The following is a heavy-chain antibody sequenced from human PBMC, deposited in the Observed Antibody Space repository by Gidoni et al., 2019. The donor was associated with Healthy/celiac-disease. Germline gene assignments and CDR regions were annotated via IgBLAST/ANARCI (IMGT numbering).Heavy chain of an antibody. CDR2: IGFNGNAE. V-gene: IGHV3-30*03. Sequence: QVHLLESGGGVVQPGRSLRLSCVASGFTVSTYGIHWVRQAPCKGLELVAMIGFNGNAEYYLDSVEGRFTISRDNSKNTLYLQMDSLRSEDTAVYYCARDLGGSGWYNYFDPWGQGTLVTVSS. J-gene: IGHJ5*02. CDR1: GFTVSTYG. D-gene: IGHD6-19*01. CDR3: ARDLGGSGWYNYFDP.